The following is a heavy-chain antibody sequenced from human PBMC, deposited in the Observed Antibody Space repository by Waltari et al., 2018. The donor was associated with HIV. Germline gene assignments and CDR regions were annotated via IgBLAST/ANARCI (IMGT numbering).Heavy chain of an antibody. J-gene: IGHJ5*02. CDR1: GYTVTDYY. CDR3: ARRSWDL. Sequence: QVQLVQSGAEVKKPGASVKVSCKASGYTVTDYYVHWVRQAPGQRLEWMGWINPKSGGRKFEQKFQGRVTMTWDTSITTAYMELHRLRSDDTAVYYCARRSWDLWGQGTLLTVSS. V-gene: IGHV1-2*02. CDR2: INPKSGGR.